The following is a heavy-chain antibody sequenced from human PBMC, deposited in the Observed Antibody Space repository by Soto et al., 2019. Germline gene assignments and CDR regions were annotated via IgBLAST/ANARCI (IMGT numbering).Heavy chain of an antibody. J-gene: IGHJ5*01. V-gene: IGHV3-21*02. Sequence: EVQLVESGGGLVKPGGSLRLSCAASGFTFSAYTMNWVRQAPGKGLEWVSSLDPSSTYIYYADSVKGQFTLSRDNAKNSLFLRLNSLRADDTALYYCVRGSYGDYDSWGQGTLVTVSS. CDR3: VRGSYGDYDS. CDR1: GFTFSAYT. CDR2: LDPSSTYI. D-gene: IGHD4-17*01.